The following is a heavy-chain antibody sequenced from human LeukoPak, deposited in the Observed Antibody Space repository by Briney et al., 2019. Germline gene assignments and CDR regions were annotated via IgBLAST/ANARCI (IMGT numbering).Heavy chain of an antibody. CDR3: ARSPLDTSMTIYFDK. V-gene: IGHV3-23*01. D-gene: IGHD3-22*01. Sequence: GGSLRLSCAASGFTVSSNYMSWVRQAPGKGLEWVSAISGSGGSTYYADSVKGRFTISRDNSKNTLYLQMNSLRAEDTAIYYCARSPLDTSMTIYFDKWGLGTLVTVSS. CDR2: ISGSGGST. J-gene: IGHJ4*02. CDR1: GFTVSSNY.